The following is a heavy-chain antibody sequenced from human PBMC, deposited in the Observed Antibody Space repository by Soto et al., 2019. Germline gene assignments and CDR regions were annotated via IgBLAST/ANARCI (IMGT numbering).Heavy chain of an antibody. D-gene: IGHD3-22*01. CDR1: GYTFTSYG. CDR3: ARSYSYGSYWYFDD. Sequence: ASVKFSCKASGYTFTSYGISWVRQALGQGLEWMGWISAYNGNTNYAQKLQGRVTMTTDTSTSTAYMELWRLRSDDTAVYYCARSYSYGSYWYFDDWGQGTLVTVSS. J-gene: IGHJ4*02. CDR2: ISAYNGNT. V-gene: IGHV1-18*01.